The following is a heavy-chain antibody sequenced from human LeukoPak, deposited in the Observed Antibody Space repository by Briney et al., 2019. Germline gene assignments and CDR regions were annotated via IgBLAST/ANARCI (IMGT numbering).Heavy chain of an antibody. CDR1: GYSFTSYW. Sequence: GESLKISCKGSGYSFTSYWIGWVRQMPGKGLEWMGIIFPGDSDIRYSPSFQGQVTISADKSISTAYLQWTSLKASDTAMYYCARLSSSWYRPSLQNWFDPWGQGTLVTVSS. CDR3: ARLSSSWYRPSLQNWFDP. V-gene: IGHV5-51*01. D-gene: IGHD6-13*01. CDR2: IFPGDSDI. J-gene: IGHJ5*02.